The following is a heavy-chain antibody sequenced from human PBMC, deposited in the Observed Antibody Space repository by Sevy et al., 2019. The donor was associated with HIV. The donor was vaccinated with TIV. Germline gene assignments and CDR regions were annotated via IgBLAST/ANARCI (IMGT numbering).Heavy chain of an antibody. J-gene: IGHJ4*02. CDR1: GDSISNNDYY. CDR2: IYYSGST. D-gene: IGHD6-13*01. CDR3: AREGPRIAQFDY. Sequence: SETLSLTCTVSGDSISNNDYYWAWIRQPPGKGLDWIGSIYYSGSTYYTPSLKSRVTISVDKSKNQFSLKLRSVTAADTAVYYCAREGPRIAQFDYWGQGTLVTVSS. V-gene: IGHV4-39*02.